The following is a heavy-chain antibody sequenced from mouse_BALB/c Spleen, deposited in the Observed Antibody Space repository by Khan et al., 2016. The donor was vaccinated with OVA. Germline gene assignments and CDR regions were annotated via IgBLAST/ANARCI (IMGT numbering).Heavy chain of an antibody. D-gene: IGHD1-1*01. J-gene: IGHJ4*01. Sequence: QIQLVQSGPELMKPGESVKISCKASGYTFTDYSMHWVKQAPGKGLKWMGWINTETGEPTYADDFKGRFAFSLETSASTAYLQINNLKTEDTSTDFYNRNYNGSSGDYWGQGASVTVSS. CDR2: INTETGEP. CDR3: NRNYNGSSGDY. CDR1: GYTFTDYS. V-gene: IGHV9-2-1*01.